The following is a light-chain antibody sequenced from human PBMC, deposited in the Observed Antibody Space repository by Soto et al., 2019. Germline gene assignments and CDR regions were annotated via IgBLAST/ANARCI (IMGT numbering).Light chain of an antibody. J-gene: IGKJ3*01. Sequence: DIQMTQYPSSLSASVGDRVTVTCRASQSISTYLYWYQQKPGKAPKLLIYAASSLETGVPSRFSGSGSGTDFTLTISSLQPEDFATYFCQQSYTTPFTFGPGTKVDIK. CDR2: AAS. CDR1: QSISTY. CDR3: QQSYTTPFT. V-gene: IGKV1-39*01.